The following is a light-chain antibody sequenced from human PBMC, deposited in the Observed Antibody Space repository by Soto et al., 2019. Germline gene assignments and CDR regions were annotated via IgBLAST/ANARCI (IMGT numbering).Light chain of an antibody. CDR2: GAS. CDR1: ESVSNK. J-gene: IGKJ2*03. V-gene: IGKV3D-15*01. Sequence: EIELTQSPATLSLSPGETATLSCRTSESVSNKLVWYQHIPGQAPKVLIFGASTRATGIPARFSGTGSGTEFTLTISSLQSEDSAVYSCQQYDHLPLYSFGQGTKLEIK. CDR3: QQYDHLPLYS.